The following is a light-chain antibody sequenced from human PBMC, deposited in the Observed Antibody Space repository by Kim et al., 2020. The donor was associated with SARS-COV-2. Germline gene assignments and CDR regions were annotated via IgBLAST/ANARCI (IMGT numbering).Light chain of an antibody. CDR2: DVS. Sequence: ASVGDRVTITCRASQGISSALAWYQQEPGKAPKLLIYDVSSLQSGVPSRFSGSGSGTDFTLTISSLQPEDFATYYCQQFNSYPVTFGPGTKVDIK. V-gene: IGKV1-13*02. CDR1: QGISSA. J-gene: IGKJ3*01. CDR3: QQFNSYPVT.